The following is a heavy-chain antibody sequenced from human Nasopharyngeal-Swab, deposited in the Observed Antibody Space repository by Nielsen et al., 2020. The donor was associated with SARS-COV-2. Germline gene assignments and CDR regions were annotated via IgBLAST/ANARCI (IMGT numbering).Heavy chain of an antibody. D-gene: IGHD5-24*01. CDR3: AREMATRNFDY. Sequence: WVRQAPGQGLEWMGGIIPIFGTANYAQKFQGRVTITADESTSTAYMELSSLRSEDTAVYYCAREMATRNFDYWGQGILVTVSS. V-gene: IGHV1-69*01. J-gene: IGHJ4*01. CDR2: IIPIFGTA.